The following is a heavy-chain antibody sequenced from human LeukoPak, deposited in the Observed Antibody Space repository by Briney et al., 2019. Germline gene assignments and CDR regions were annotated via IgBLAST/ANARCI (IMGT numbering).Heavy chain of an antibody. CDR3: ARDYSSSGTFFGYYYGMDV. V-gene: IGHV3-48*02. Sequence: GGSLRLSCAASGFTFSSYSMNWVRQAPGKGLEWVSYISTTSKTIYYADSVKGRFTISRDNAKNSLYLQMNSLRDEDTAVYYCARDYSSSGTFFGYYYGMDVWGQGTTVTVSS. D-gene: IGHD2-2*01. CDR1: GFTFSSYS. CDR2: ISTTSKTI. J-gene: IGHJ6*02.